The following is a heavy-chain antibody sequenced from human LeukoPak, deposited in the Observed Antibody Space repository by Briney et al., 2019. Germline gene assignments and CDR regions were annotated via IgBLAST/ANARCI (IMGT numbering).Heavy chain of an antibody. J-gene: IGHJ4*02. CDR3: ARDALGYCSSTSCYFDY. D-gene: IGHD2-2*01. V-gene: IGHV3-30-3*01. CDR1: GFTFSSYA. CDR2: ISYDGSNK. Sequence: GGSLRLSCAASGFTFSSYAMHWVRQAPGKGLEWVAVISYDGSNKYYADSVKGRFTISRDNSKNTLYLQMNSLRAEDTAVYYCARDALGYCSSTSCYFDYWGQGTLVTVSS.